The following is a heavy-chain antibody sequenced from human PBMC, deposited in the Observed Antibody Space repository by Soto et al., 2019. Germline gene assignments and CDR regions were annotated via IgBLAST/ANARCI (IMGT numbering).Heavy chain of an antibody. J-gene: IGHJ4*02. CDR2: IYWDDDK. V-gene: IGHV2-5*02. D-gene: IGHD3-9*01. CDR1: GFSLSTSGVG. CDR3: ARVLRYFDRDYYFDY. Sequence: SGATLVNPTQTLTLTCTFSGFSLSTSGVGVGWIRQPPGKALEWLALIYWDDDKRYSPSLKSRLTITKDTSKNQVVLTMTNMEPVDTATYYCARVLRYFDRDYYFDYWGRGTLVTVS.